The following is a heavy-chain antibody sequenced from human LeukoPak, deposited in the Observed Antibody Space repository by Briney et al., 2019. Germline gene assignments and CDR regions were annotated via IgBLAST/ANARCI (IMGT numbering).Heavy chain of an antibody. J-gene: IGHJ6*02. Sequence: PGGSLRLSREASGFTFSSSAMAWVRQPPGKGLEWVSAISGSGHRTYYADSVKGRFTISRDNAKNTLFLQMNRLRAEETALYYCAKDKGELLPAGMDVWGQGTTVTVSS. V-gene: IGHV3-23*01. D-gene: IGHD2-15*01. CDR3: AKDKGELLPAGMDV. CDR1: GFTFSSSA. CDR2: ISGSGHRT.